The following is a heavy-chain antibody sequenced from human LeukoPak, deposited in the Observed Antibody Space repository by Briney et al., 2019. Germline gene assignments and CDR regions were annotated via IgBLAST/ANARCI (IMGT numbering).Heavy chain of an antibody. J-gene: IGHJ3*02. Sequence: GGPLRLSCAASGLTFSNYDMHWVRQAPGKGLEWVAFISYDGKRKYFADSVKGRFTISRDISKHTLYLQMNSLRDEDAAVYYCRYYFDSSNHGGAFDIWGQGTLVTVSA. CDR2: ISYDGKRK. V-gene: IGHV3-30*03. CDR3: RYYFDSSNHGGAFDI. D-gene: IGHD3-22*01. CDR1: GLTFSNYD.